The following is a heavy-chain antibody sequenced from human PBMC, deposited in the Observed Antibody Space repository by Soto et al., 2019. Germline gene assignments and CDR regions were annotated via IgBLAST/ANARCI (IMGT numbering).Heavy chain of an antibody. J-gene: IGHJ4*02. CDR1: GASSRSNNR. V-gene: IGHV4-4*02. D-gene: IGHD1-26*01. CDR2: IFHSGST. CDR3: ARVYSGSYSDS. Sequence: SETLSLTCAASGASSRSNNRWSWVRQPPGKGLEWIGEIFHSGSTNYNPSLKTRLTISVDMSKNHFSLTLSSVTAADTAVYYCARVYSGSYSDSWGRGTLVTVSS.